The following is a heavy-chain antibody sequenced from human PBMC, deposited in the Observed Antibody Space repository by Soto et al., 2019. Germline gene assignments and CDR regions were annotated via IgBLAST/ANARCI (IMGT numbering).Heavy chain of an antibody. D-gene: IGHD3-10*01. CDR2: ISSSSSTI. CDR3: ARDGEDGYNWFDP. CDR1: GFTFSSYS. J-gene: IGHJ5*02. V-gene: IGHV3-48*02. Sequence: EVQLVESGGGLVQPGGSLRLSCAASGFTFSSYSMNWVRQAPGKGLEWVSYISSSSSTIYYADSVKGRFTISRDNAKKSMDLQMNSLREEDTAVYYCARDGEDGYNWFDPWGQGTLVTVSS.